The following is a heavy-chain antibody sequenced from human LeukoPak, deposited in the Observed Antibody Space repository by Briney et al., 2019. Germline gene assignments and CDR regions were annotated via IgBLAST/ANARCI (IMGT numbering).Heavy chain of an antibody. V-gene: IGHV4-34*01. CDR2: INHSGST. J-gene: IGHJ5*02. Sequence: TSETLSLTCAVYGGPFSGYYWSWIRQSPGKGLEWIGEINHSGSTNYNPSLKSRVTISVDTSKNQFSLKLSSVTAADTAVYYCARGLHWFDPWGQGTLVTVSS. CDR3: ARGLHWFDP. CDR1: GGPFSGYY.